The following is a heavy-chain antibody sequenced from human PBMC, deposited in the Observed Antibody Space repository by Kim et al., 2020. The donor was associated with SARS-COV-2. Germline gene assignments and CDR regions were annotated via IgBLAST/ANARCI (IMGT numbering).Heavy chain of an antibody. D-gene: IGHD1-7*01. Sequence: SETLSLTCTVSGGSIKNYYWSWIRQSPGKGLEWIGYFYQTETTTYTDYNPSLKSRVTISVDMSKNQVSVNMNSLTAADAAVYYCARGRGVNSGTRFASDVWGRGTEVTIS. CDR3: ARGRGVNSGTRFASDV. V-gene: IGHV4-59*01. J-gene: IGHJ3*01. CDR1: GGSIKNYY. CDR2: FYQTETT.